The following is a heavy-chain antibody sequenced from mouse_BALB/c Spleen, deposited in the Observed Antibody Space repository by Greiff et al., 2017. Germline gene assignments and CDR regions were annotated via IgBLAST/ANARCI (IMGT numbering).Heavy chain of an antibody. V-gene: IGHV5-17*02. D-gene: IGHD2-4*01. CDR3: ARSGYDYVWFAY. Sequence: EVQRVESGGGLVQPGGSRKLSCAASGFTFSSFGMHWVRQAPEKGLEWVAYISSGSSTIYYADTVKGRFTISRDNPKNTLFMQMTSLRSEDTAMYYCARSGYDYVWFAYWGQGTLVTVSA. J-gene: IGHJ3*01. CDR2: ISSGSSTI. CDR1: GFTFSSFG.